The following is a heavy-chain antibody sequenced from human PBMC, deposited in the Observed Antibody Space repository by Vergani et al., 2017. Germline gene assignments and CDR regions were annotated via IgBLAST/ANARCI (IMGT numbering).Heavy chain of an antibody. D-gene: IGHD3-16*02. Sequence: QVQLQQWGAGLLKPSETLSLTCAVYGGSVSSGSYYWSWIRQPPGKGLEWIGYIYYSGSTNYNPSLKSRVTISVDTSKNQFSLKLSSVTAADTAVYYCARTGLYRRWFDPWGQGTLVTVSS. J-gene: IGHJ5*02. CDR2: IYYSGST. V-gene: IGHV4-61*01. CDR1: GGSVSSGSYY. CDR3: ARTGLYRRWFDP.